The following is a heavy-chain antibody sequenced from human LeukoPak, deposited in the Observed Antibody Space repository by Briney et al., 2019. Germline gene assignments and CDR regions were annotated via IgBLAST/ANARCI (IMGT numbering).Heavy chain of an antibody. V-gene: IGHV1-3*04. CDR3: ARDRAMADY. J-gene: IGHJ4*02. Sequence: ASVKVSCKASGYIFTSYPIHWVRQAPGQRLEWMGWINTGNGNTKYSQRFEGRVTVTADTSAAAAYMELSSLRSEDTAVYYCARDRAMADYWGQGTLVTVSS. D-gene: IGHD5-18*01. CDR2: INTGNGNT. CDR1: GYIFTSYP.